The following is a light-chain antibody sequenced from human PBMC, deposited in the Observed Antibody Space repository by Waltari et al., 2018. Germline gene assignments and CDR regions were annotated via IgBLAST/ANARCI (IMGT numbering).Light chain of an antibody. Sequence: QLVLTQSPSASASLGASVKLTCTLSSGHSSYAIAWHQQQPEKGPRYLMKLNSDGSHSKGDGIPDRFSGSSTGAERSLTISNLQSEDEADYYCQSWGTGIPWVFGGWTKLTVL. CDR2: LNSDGSH. CDR1: SGHSSYA. V-gene: IGLV4-69*01. J-gene: IGLJ3*02. CDR3: QSWGTGIPWV.